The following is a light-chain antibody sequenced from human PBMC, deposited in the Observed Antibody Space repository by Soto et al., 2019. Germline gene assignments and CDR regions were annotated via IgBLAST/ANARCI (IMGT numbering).Light chain of an antibody. V-gene: IGKV1-5*03. J-gene: IGKJ1*01. CDR3: QQYDSYSRT. Sequence: DIHMTQSPSTLSVSVVDRVAIAVLASQTISSWLAWYQQKPGKAPKLLIYKASTLKSGVPSRFSGSGSGTEFTLTISSLQPDDFATYYCQQYDSYSRTFGQGTKVDIK. CDR2: KAS. CDR1: QTISSW.